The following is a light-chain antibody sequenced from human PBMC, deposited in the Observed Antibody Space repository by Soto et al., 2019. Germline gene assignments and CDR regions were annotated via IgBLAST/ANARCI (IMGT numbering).Light chain of an antibody. V-gene: IGKV1-12*02. CDR3: QQVDSFPFT. J-gene: IGKJ4*01. CDR1: QAFSTW. Sequence: DIQMTQSPSSVSASVGDRVTIPCRASQAFSTWLAWYQQKAGQAPKLLIYAASSLQSGVPSRFSGSGSGTEFTLTINTLQPEDFATYYCQQVDSFPFTFGGGTNVEIK. CDR2: AAS.